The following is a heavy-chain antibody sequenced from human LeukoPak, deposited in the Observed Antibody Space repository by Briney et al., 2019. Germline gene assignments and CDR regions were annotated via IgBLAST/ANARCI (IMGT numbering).Heavy chain of an antibody. CDR2: ISASEST. V-gene: IGHV4-61*02. J-gene: IGHJ6*03. Sequence: SQTLSLTCTVSGGSISSGSYYYWSWIRQPAGKGLEWIGRISASESTNYNPSLKSRVTISVDTSKNQFSLKLSSVTAADTAVYYCARRHYYGSGSYYYYMDVWGKGTTVTVSS. CDR1: GGSISSGSYYY. D-gene: IGHD3-10*01. CDR3: ARRHYYGSGSYYYYMDV.